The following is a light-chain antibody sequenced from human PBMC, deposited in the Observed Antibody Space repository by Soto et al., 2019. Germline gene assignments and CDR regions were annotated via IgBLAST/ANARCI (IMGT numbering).Light chain of an antibody. J-gene: IGLJ3*02. V-gene: IGLV2-14*01. CDR1: SSDIGGYNY. Sequence: QSVLTQPASVSGSPGQSIPISCTGTSSDIGGYNYVSWYQQHPGKVPKLMIYEVGKRPSGTSIRFSGSKSGNTASLTISGVQADDEADYYCTSYTSDTTWVFGGGTKLTVL. CDR2: EVG. CDR3: TSYTSDTTWV.